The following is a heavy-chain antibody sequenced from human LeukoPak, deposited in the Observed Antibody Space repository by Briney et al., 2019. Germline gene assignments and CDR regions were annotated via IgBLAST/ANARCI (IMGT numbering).Heavy chain of an antibody. V-gene: IGHV1-2*02. J-gene: IGHJ4*02. CDR2: INPNSGGT. D-gene: IGHD3-3*01. Sequence: ASVKVSCKASGYTFTGYYMHWVRQAPGQGLEWMGWINPNSGGTNYAQKFQGRVTMTRDTSISTAYMELSRLRSDDTAVYYCVRVRYDFWSGYHKSFDYWGQGTLVTVSS. CDR1: GYTFTGYY. CDR3: VRVRYDFWSGYHKSFDY.